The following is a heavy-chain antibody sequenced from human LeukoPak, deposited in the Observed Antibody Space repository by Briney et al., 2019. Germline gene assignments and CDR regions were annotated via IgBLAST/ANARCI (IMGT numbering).Heavy chain of an antibody. J-gene: IGHJ4*02. D-gene: IGHD5-24*01. CDR2: IWYDGSNK. CDR3: ARAGDGYNIYYFDY. V-gene: IGHV3-33*01. Sequence: PGRSLRLSCAASGFTFSSYGMHWVRQAPGKGLEWVAVIWYDGSNKYYADSVKGRFTISRDNSKNTLYLQMNSLRAEDTAVYYCARAGDGYNIYYFDYWGQGTLVTVSS. CDR1: GFTFSSYG.